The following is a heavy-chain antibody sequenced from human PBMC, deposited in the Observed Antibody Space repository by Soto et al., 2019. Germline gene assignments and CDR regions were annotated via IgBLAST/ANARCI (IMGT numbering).Heavy chain of an antibody. V-gene: IGHV4-39*07. CDR2: IFYSGST. CDR3: ARSGYDFWSGYGYQHYAMDV. J-gene: IGHJ6*02. CDR1: GDSVSSSYYY. Sequence: SETLSLTCTVSGDSVSSSYYYWGWIRQPPGKGLEWIGSIFYSGSTDYNPSLKSRVTISVDTSKNQFSLKLSSVTAADTAVYYCARSGYDFWSGYGYQHYAMDVWGQGTTVTVSS. D-gene: IGHD3-3*01.